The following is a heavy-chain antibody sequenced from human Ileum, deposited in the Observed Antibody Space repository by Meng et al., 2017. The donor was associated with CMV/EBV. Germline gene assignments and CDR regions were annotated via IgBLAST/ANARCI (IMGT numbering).Heavy chain of an antibody. J-gene: IGHJ6*02. Sequence: GESLKISCAASGFTFSRYEMSWVRQAPGKGLEWVANIKQDGSEKYYVDSVKGRFTISRDNAKNSLYLQMNRLRAEDTAVYYCARDRQLFVWGQGTTVTVSS. CDR3: ARDRQLFV. CDR1: GFTFSRYE. V-gene: IGHV3-7*01. D-gene: IGHD6-13*01. CDR2: IKQDGSEK.